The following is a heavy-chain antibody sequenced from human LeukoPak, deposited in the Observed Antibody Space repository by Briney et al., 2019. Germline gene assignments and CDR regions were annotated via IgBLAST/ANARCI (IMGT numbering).Heavy chain of an antibody. CDR1: GFTFSSYA. CDR2: ISGSGGST. D-gene: IGHD6-13*01. V-gene: IGHV3-23*01. CDR3: ARDLYSSSGARRVDAFNI. J-gene: IGHJ3*02. Sequence: GGSLRLSCAASGFTFSSYAMSWVRQAPGKGLEWVSAISGSGGSTYYADSVKGRFTISRDNSKNTLYLQMNSLRAEDTAVYYCARDLYSSSGARRVDAFNIWGQGTMVTVSS.